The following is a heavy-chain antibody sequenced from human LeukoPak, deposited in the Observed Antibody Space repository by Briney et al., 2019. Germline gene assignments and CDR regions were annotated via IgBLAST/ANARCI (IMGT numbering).Heavy chain of an antibody. V-gene: IGHV4-59*01. Sequence: SETLSLTCTVSGGSISSYYWSWIRQPPGKGLEWIGYIYYSGSTNYNPSLKSRVTISVDTSKNQFSLKLSSVTAADTAVYHCARNGEMAIDYWGQGTLVTVSS. D-gene: IGHD5-24*01. CDR2: IYYSGST. CDR1: GGSISSYY. CDR3: ARNGEMAIDY. J-gene: IGHJ4*02.